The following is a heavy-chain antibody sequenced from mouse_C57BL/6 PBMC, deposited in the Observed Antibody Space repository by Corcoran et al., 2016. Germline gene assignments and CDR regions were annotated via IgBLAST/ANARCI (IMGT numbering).Heavy chain of an antibody. D-gene: IGHD2-4*01. J-gene: IGHJ2*01. CDR1: GYTFTDYY. V-gene: IGHV1-76*01. CDR3: ARRRAHYDYDNYFDY. Sequence: QVQLKQSGAELVRPGASVKLSCKASGYTFTDYYINWVKQRPGQGLEWIARIYPGSGNTYYNEKFKGKATLTAEKSSSTAYMQLSSLTSEDSAVYFCARRRAHYDYDNYFDYWGQGTTLTVSS. CDR2: IYPGSGNT.